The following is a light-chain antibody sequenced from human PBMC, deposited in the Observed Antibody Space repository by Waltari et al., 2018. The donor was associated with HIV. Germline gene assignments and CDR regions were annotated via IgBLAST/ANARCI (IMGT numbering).Light chain of an antibody. CDR1: SSNIGSNY. CDR3: AAWDDSLSGYV. Sequence: QSVLTQPPSASGTPGQRVTISCSGSSSNIGSNYVYWYQQLPGTAPKLLIYRNNQRPSGGPDRCSGSKSGTSASLAISGLRSEDEAEYYCAAWDDSLSGYVFGTGTKVTVL. CDR2: RNN. V-gene: IGLV1-47*01. J-gene: IGLJ1*01.